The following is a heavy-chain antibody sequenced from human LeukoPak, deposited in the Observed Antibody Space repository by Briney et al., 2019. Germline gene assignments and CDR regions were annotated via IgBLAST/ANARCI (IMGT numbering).Heavy chain of an antibody. V-gene: IGHV3-30*02. Sequence: PGGSLRLSCAASGFSFTSYAMNWVRQAPGKGLEWVAFIRYDGSNKYYADSVKGRFTISRDNSKNTLYLQMNSLRAEDTAVYYCAKAPLHWVRGTPMDYWGQGTLVTVSS. CDR2: IRYDGSNK. CDR3: AKAPLHWVRGTPMDY. CDR1: GFSFTSYA. J-gene: IGHJ4*02. D-gene: IGHD3-10*01.